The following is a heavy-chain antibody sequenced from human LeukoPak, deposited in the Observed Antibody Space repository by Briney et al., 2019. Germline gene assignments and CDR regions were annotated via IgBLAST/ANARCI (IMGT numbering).Heavy chain of an antibody. D-gene: IGHD2-21*01. V-gene: IGHV3-48*01. CDR3: AREADYTYSYGYDY. Sequence: HPGGSLRLSCAASGFTFSSYAMSWVRQAPGKGLEWVSHISSGGTTIYYADSVKGRFAVSRDNAKNSLSLQMNSLRVEDTAVYYCAREADYTYSYGYDYWGQGTLVTVSS. J-gene: IGHJ4*02. CDR1: GFTFSSYA. CDR2: ISSGGTTI.